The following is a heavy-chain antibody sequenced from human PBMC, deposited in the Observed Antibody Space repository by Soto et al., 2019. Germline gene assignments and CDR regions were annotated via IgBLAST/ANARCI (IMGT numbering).Heavy chain of an antibody. CDR2: INSDGSST. V-gene: IGHV3-74*01. CDR3: AREGYDFWSGYYFRYFDY. J-gene: IGHJ4*02. Sequence: SLRLSCAASGFTFSSYWMHWVRQAPGKGLVWVSRINSDGSSTSYADSVKGRFTISRDNAKNTLYLQMNSLRAEDTAVYYCAREGYDFWSGYYFRYFDYWGQGTLVPSPQ. D-gene: IGHD3-3*01. CDR1: GFTFSSYW.